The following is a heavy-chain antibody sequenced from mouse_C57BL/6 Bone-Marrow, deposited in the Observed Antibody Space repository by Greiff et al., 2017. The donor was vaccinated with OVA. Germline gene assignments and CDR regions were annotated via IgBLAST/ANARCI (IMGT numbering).Heavy chain of an antibody. CDR2: IDPSDSYT. J-gene: IGHJ4*01. Sequence: QVQLQQPGAELVKPGASVKLSCKASGYTFTSYWMQWVKQRPGQGLEWIGEIDPSDSYTNYNQKFKGKATLTVDTSSSTAYMQLSSLTSEDSAVYYWPKAGRFYARDYWGQGTPVTVS. CDR1: GYTFTSYW. V-gene: IGHV1-50*01. CDR3: PKAGRFYARDY.